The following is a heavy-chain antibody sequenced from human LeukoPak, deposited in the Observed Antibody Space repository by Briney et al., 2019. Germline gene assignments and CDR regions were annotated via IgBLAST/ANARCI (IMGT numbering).Heavy chain of an antibody. V-gene: IGHV3-7*01. J-gene: IGHJ4*02. CDR2: IKQDGSEK. Sequence: GGSLRLACAASGFTFSSYWMNWVRQAPGKGLEWVANIKQDGSEKYYVDSVKGRFTISRDNAKNSLCLQMNSLRAEDTAVYYCARDIPLGNFDYWGQGTLVTVSS. D-gene: IGHD2-2*02. CDR1: GFTFSSYW. CDR3: ARDIPLGNFDY.